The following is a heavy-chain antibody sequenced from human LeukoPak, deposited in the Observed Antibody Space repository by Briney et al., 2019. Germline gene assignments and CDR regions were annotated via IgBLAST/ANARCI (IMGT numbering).Heavy chain of an antibody. CDR2: LEYDGSRA. D-gene: IGHD1-14*01. Sequence: GGSLRLSCAGSGFTFGGYGMHWFRQTPGKGLEWVSFLEYDGSRAFYAGSVKGRFTISRDNSKNTMSVQMDDLRAEDTAVYYCTRYNNDHFDYWGQGTLVTVSS. CDR3: TRYNNDHFDY. J-gene: IGHJ4*02. CDR1: GFTFGGYG. V-gene: IGHV3-33*01.